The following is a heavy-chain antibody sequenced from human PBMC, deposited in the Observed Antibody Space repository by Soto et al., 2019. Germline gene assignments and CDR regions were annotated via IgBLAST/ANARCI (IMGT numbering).Heavy chain of an antibody. CDR3: ARDQWGGNCYYYGMDV. J-gene: IGHJ6*02. V-gene: IGHV1-18*01. Sequence: QVQLVQSGAEVKKPGASVKVSCKASGYTFTSYGISWVRQAPGQGLEWMGWISAYNGNTNYAQKLQGRVTMTTDTXTXIAYMELRSLRSDDTAVYYCARDQWGGNCYYYGMDVWGQGTTVTVSS. CDR2: ISAYNGNT. D-gene: IGHD1-26*01. CDR1: GYTFTSYG.